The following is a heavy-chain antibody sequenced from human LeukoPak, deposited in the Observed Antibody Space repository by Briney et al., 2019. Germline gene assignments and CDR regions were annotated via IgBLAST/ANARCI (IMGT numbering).Heavy chain of an antibody. CDR1: GFTFSSYS. J-gene: IGHJ4*02. CDR3: ARDPGVTMVRGVIITPYFDY. Sequence: GGSLRLSCAASGFTFSSYSMNWVRQAPGKGLEWVPSISSSSSYIYYADSVKGRFTISRDNAKNSLYLQMNSLRAEDTAVYYCARDPGVTMVRGVIITPYFDYWGQGTLVTVSS. CDR2: ISSSSSYI. V-gene: IGHV3-21*01. D-gene: IGHD3-10*01.